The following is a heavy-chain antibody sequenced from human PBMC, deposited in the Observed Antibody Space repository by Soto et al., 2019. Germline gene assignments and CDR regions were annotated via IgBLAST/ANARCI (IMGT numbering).Heavy chain of an antibody. Sequence: ASVKVSCKASGYTFTGYYMHWVRQAPGQGLEWMGWINPNSGGTNYAQKFQGRVTMTRDTSISTAYMELSRLRSDDTAVYYCARDWYDFWSGYHLFDYWGQGXLVTVYS. D-gene: IGHD3-3*01. CDR3: ARDWYDFWSGYHLFDY. V-gene: IGHV1-2*02. CDR1: GYTFTGYY. J-gene: IGHJ4*02. CDR2: INPNSGGT.